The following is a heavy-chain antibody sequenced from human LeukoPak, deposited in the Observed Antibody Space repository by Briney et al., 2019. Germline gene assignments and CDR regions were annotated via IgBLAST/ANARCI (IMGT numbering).Heavy chain of an antibody. CDR1: GFTFSSYW. J-gene: IGHJ4*02. Sequence: PGGSLRLSCAASGFTFSSYWMSWVRQAPGKGLEWVANIKQDGSEKYYVDSVKGRFTISRDNAKNSLYLQMNSLRAEDTAVYYCARDRQSFGVVIQLATDYWGQGTLVTVSS. V-gene: IGHV3-7*01. CDR3: ARDRQSFGVVIQLATDY. D-gene: IGHD3-3*01. CDR2: IKQDGSEK.